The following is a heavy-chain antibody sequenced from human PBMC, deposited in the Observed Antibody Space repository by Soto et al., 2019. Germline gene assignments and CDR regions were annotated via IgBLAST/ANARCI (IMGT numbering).Heavy chain of an antibody. V-gene: IGHV1-8*02. CDR3: ARLVTTKRGMDV. D-gene: IGHD4-17*01. CDR2: MNPNSGNT. J-gene: IGHJ6*02. CDR1: GYTFTSYE. Sequence: PVEVSCKASGYTFTSYEINWVRQATGQGLEWMGWMNPNSGNTGYAQKFQGRVTMTRNTSISTAYMELSSLRSEDTAVYYCARLVTTKRGMDVWGQGTTVTVSS.